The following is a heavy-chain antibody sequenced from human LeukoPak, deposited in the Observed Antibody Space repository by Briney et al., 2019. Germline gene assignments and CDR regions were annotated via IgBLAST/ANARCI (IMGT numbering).Heavy chain of an antibody. CDR2: IRHNGNT. Sequence: SETLSLTCTVSGGSISSNPYYCSWIRQPPGKGLEWVGYIRHNGNTYYNPSLKSRVTISADRSKNQFSLNLSSVTAADMAVYYCMRGGIGYDSDYWGQGTLVTVSS. J-gene: IGHJ4*02. V-gene: IGHV4-30-2*01. CDR1: GGSISSNPYY. D-gene: IGHD5-12*01. CDR3: MRGGIGYDSDY.